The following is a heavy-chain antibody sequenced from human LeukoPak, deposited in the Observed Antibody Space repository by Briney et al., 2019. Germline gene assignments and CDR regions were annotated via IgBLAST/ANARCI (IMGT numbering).Heavy chain of an antibody. CDR3: ASQDRGGYDGPVDY. CDR2: ISSSSSYI. D-gene: IGHD5-12*01. J-gene: IGHJ4*02. V-gene: IGHV3-21*01. Sequence: GGSLRLSCAASGFTFTTYFMNWVRQAPGKGLEWVSSISSSSSYIYYADSVKGRFTISRDNAKNSLSLQMNSLRAEDTAVYYCASQDRGGYDGPVDYWGQGTLVTVSS. CDR1: GFTFTTYF.